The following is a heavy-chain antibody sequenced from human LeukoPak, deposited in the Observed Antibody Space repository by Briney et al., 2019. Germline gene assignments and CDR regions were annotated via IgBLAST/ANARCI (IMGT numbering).Heavy chain of an antibody. CDR1: GYTFTSYY. J-gene: IGHJ4*02. CDR3: ARDFDWGPDY. D-gene: IGHD3-16*01. CDR2: INGKSGVT. Sequence: ASVKVSCKASGYTFTSYYIHWVRQAPGQGLEWMGWINGKSGVTFYAQQFQDRITVTRDTSISTMYLELNRLTSADTAIYYCARDFDWGPDYWGPGTLVAVSS. V-gene: IGHV1-2*02.